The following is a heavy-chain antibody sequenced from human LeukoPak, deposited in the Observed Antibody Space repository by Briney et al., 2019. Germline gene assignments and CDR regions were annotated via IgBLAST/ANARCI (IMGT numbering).Heavy chain of an antibody. V-gene: IGHV4-30-4*01. D-gene: IGHD5-18*01. Sequence: SETLSLTCTVSGGSISSRSYYWSWIRQPPGKGLEWIGYIYYSGSTYYNPSLKSRVTISVDTSKNQFSLKLSSVTAADTAVYYCANGGYSYGSFDYWGQGTLVTVSS. CDR3: ANGGYSYGSFDY. J-gene: IGHJ4*02. CDR2: IYYSGST. CDR1: GGSISSRSYY.